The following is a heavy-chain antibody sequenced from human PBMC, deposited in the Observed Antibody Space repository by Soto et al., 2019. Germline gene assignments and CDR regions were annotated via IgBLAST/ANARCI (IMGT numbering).Heavy chain of an antibody. CDR3: ARDSLAAYNWFDP. CDR2: ISSSSSYI. Sequence: QVATGGSLRLSCAASGFTFSSYSMNWVRQAPGKGLEWVSSISSSSSYIYYADSVKGRFTISRDNAKNSLYLQMNSLRAEDTAVYYCARDSLAAYNWFDPWGQGTLVTVSS. V-gene: IGHV3-21*01. CDR1: GFTFSSYS. D-gene: IGHD6-13*01. J-gene: IGHJ5*02.